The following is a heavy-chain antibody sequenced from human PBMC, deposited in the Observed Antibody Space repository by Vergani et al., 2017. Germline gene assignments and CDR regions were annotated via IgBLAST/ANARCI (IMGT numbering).Heavy chain of an antibody. CDR3: TRVGDIVATTLFDY. J-gene: IGHJ4*02. Sequence: EVQLVESGGGLVQPGRSLRLSCTASGFTFGDYAMSWFRQAPGKGLEWVGFIRSKAYGGTTEYAASVKGRFTISRDDSKSIAYLQMNSLKTEDTAVYYCTRVGDIVATTLFDYWGQGTLVTVSS. CDR2: IRSKAYGGTT. D-gene: IGHD5-12*01. CDR1: GFTFGDYA. V-gene: IGHV3-49*03.